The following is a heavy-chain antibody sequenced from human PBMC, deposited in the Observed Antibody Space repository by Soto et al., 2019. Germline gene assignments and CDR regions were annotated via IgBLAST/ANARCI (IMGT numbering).Heavy chain of an antibody. D-gene: IGHD4-17*01. J-gene: IGHJ3*02. CDR1: GDSVSSNSAA. CDR3: ARNQTVPRAFDI. Sequence: SQTLSLTCAISGDSVSSNSAALNLISESPSRGLEWLGRTYYRSKLYNDYAVSVRSRITINPDTSKNQFSLQLHSVTPDDTAVYYCARNQTVPRAFDIWGQGTMVTVSS. V-gene: IGHV6-1*01. CDR2: TYYRSKLYN.